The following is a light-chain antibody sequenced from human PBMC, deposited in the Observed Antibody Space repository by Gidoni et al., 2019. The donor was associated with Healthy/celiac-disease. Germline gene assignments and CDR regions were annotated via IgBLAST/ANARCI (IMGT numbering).Light chain of an antibody. CDR3: QQSYSTPQYT. V-gene: IGKV1-39*01. Sequence: DIQMTQSPASLSASVGDRVTITCRASQSISSYLNWYQQKPGKAPKLLLYAASSLQSGVPSRFSGSGSGTDFTLTISSLQPEDFATYYCQQSYSTPQYTFXQXTKLEIK. CDR1: QSISSY. CDR2: AAS. J-gene: IGKJ2*01.